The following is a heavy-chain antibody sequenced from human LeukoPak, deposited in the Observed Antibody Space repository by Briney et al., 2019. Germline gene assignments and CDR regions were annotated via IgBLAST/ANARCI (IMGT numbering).Heavy chain of an antibody. V-gene: IGHV3-64D*06. CDR1: GFTFGSYA. CDR2: ISSNGGST. D-gene: IGHD4-17*01. Sequence: PGGSLRLSCAASGFTFGSYAMHWVRQAPGKGLEYVSAISSNGGSTYYADSVKGRFTISRDNSKNTLYLQMSSLRAEDTAVYYCVKDREGDYGDRYYFDYWGQGTLVTVSS. J-gene: IGHJ4*02. CDR3: VKDREGDYGDRYYFDY.